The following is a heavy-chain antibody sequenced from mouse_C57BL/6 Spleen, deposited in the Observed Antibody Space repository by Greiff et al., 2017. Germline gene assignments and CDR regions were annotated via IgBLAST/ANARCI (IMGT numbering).Heavy chain of an antibody. D-gene: IGHD1-1*01. CDR1: GFNIKDDY. J-gene: IGHJ4*01. V-gene: IGHV14-4*01. CDR3: TTGDDYYGGIYYYAMDY. CDR2: IDPENGDT. Sequence: EVQLQQSGAALVRPGASVKLSCTASGFNIKDDYMHWVKQRPEQGLEWFGWIDPENGDTEYASMFQGKATITADTSSNTAYLQLSSLTSEVTSVDYCTTGDDYYGGIYYYAMDYWGQGTSVTVSS.